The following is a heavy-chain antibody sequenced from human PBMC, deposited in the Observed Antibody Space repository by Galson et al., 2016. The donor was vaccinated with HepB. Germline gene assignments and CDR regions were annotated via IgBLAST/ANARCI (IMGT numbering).Heavy chain of an antibody. J-gene: IGHJ6*02. D-gene: IGHD5-24*01. CDR3: ARDLFGASRWDYHFFGMDV. V-gene: IGHV1-69*13. Sequence: SVKVSCKASGGTFSSHAVSWVRQAPGQGLEWMGGFIPMFGKTNYGQKFQGRVTITADESSSTAYMELSSLRSVDTAVYYCARDLFGASRWDYHFFGMDVWGQGTTVTVS. CDR1: GGTFSSHA. CDR2: FIPMFGKT.